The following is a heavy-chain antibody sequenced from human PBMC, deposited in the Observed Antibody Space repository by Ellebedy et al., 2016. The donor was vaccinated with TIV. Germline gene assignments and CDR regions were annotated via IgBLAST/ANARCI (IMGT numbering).Heavy chain of an antibody. CDR2: TKQDGTQQ. Sequence: PGGSLRLSCTASGFIFRTYWMTWVRQALGKGLEWVATTKQDGTQQYYAGSVGGRFIISRDNAKNSVYLRVNDPRDEDTAVYFCARSSSAHWYFDLWGRGTLVTVSS. J-gene: IGHJ2*01. CDR3: ARSSSAHWYFDL. V-gene: IGHV3-7*03. CDR1: GFIFRTYW.